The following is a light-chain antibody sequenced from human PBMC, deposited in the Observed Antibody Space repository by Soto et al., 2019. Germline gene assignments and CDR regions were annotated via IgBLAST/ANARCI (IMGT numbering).Light chain of an antibody. CDR3: HQYGNSPPGT. Sequence: ETVLTQSPGTLYFSPGERATLSGRASQSVGNSHVAWYQQRRGLPPRLLIYGASNRATGIPDRFSGSGSGADFTLTISRLEPEDFAVYFCHQYGNSPPGTFGQGTRL. V-gene: IGKV3-20*01. J-gene: IGKJ5*01. CDR1: QSVGNSH. CDR2: GAS.